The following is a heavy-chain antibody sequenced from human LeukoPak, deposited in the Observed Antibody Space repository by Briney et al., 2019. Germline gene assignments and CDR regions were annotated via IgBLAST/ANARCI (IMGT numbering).Heavy chain of an antibody. D-gene: IGHD5-24*01. CDR3: TRDQMNY. J-gene: IGHJ4*02. V-gene: IGHV3-53*01. Sequence: GGSLRLSCTASEFAVSRNYMLWVRQAPGKGLEWASLIFSNGDTHYADSVKGRFTISRDTSKNTVSLQMNSLRVEDTAMYYCTRDQMNYWGQGTLVTVSS. CDR2: IFSNGDT. CDR1: EFAVSRNY.